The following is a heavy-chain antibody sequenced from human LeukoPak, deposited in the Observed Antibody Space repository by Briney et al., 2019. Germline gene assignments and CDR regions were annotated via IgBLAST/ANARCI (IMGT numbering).Heavy chain of an antibody. D-gene: IGHD6-13*01. CDR1: GFTVSSNY. CDR3: VWEAAGVDY. Sequence: GGSLRLSSAASGFTVSSNYMSWVRQAPGKGLEWVSVIYSGGTTYYADSVKGRFTISRDNSKNTLYLQMNSLRAEDTAVYYCVWEAAGVDYWGQGTLVTVSS. V-gene: IGHV3-53*01. CDR2: IYSGGTT. J-gene: IGHJ4*02.